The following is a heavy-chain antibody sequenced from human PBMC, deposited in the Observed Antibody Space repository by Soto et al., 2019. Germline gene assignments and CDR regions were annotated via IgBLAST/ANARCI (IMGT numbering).Heavy chain of an antibody. CDR2: ISAYNGNT. J-gene: IGHJ4*02. CDR3: ARDVGADYDYVWGSCRLDY. D-gene: IGHD3-16*02. Sequence: QVQLVQSGAEVKKPGASVKVSCKASGYTFTSYGISWVRQAPGQGLEWMGWISAYNGNTNYAQKLQGRVTMTTDTSTSTAYMELRSLRSDDTAVYYCARDVGADYDYVWGSCRLDYWGQGTLVTVSS. V-gene: IGHV1-18*01. CDR1: GYTFTSYG.